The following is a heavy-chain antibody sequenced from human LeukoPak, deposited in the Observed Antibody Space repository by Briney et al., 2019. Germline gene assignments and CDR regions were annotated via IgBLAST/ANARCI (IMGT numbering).Heavy chain of an antibody. CDR3: ARENVLRYFDWPDAFDI. CDR1: GYSISNGYY. V-gene: IGHV4-38-2*02. Sequence: PSETLSLTCTVSGYSISNGYYWGWIRQPPGKGLEWIGSIYHSGSIYYNPSLKSRVTISVDTSKNQFSLKLSSVTAADTAVYYCARENVLRYFDWPDAFDIWGQGTMVTVSS. CDR2: IYHSGSI. J-gene: IGHJ3*02. D-gene: IGHD3-9*01.